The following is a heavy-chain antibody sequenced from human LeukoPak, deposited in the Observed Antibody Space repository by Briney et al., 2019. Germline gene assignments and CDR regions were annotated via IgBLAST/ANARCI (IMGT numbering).Heavy chain of an antibody. D-gene: IGHD2-2*03. Sequence: SETLSLTCTVSGGSISDYFWSWIRQPPGKGLEWVGYVFYSGSTNYNPSLKSRVTISVDTSKNQFSLKLSSVTAADTAVYYCARGELDIVVVPAAPPGWFDPWGQGTLVTVSS. CDR3: ARGELDIVVVPAAPPGWFDP. V-gene: IGHV4-59*01. J-gene: IGHJ5*02. CDR1: GGSISDYF. CDR2: VFYSGST.